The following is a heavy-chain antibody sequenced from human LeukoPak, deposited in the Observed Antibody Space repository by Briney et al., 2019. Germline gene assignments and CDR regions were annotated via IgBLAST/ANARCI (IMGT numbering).Heavy chain of an antibody. J-gene: IGHJ4*02. CDR3: ARHRGVITRDYFDY. V-gene: IGHV3-66*04. D-gene: IGHD3-10*01. CDR2: IYSGGST. Sequence: GGSLRLSCAASGFTVSSNYMSWVRQAPGKGLEWVSVIYSGGSTYYADSVKGRFTISRDNSKNTLYLQMNSLGAEDTAVYYCARHRGVITRDYFDYWGQGTLVTVSS. CDR1: GFTVSSNY.